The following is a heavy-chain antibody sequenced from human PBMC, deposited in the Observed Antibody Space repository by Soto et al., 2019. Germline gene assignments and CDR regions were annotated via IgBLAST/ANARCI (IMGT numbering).Heavy chain of an antibody. Sequence: QVQLVQSGAEVKKPGASVKVSCKASGYTFTSYGISWVRQAPGQGHERMGWISAYNGTTNYAQKLQGSLTMTTDTTNSTDYIEIRSLRSDDTAVYYCASDWAAAGPFDYWGQGTLVTVSS. J-gene: IGHJ4*02. V-gene: IGHV1-18*01. CDR2: ISAYNGTT. CDR3: ASDWAAAGPFDY. D-gene: IGHD6-13*01. CDR1: GYTFTSYG.